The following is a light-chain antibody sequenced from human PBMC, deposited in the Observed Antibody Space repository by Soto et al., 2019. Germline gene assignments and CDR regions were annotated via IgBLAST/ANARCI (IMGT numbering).Light chain of an antibody. J-gene: IGLJ3*02. CDR2: SND. CDR1: SSNIGSNP. CDR3: AAWDDSLNGPV. Sequence: QSVLTQPPSASGTPGQRVTISCSGSSSNIGSNPVNWYHQLPGTAPKLLIYSNDQRPSGVPDRFSGSKSGTSASLAISGLQSEDEADYYCAAWDDSLNGPVFGGGTKLTVL. V-gene: IGLV1-44*01.